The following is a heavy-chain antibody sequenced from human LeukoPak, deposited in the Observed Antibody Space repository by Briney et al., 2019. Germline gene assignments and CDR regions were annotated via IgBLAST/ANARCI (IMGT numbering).Heavy chain of an antibody. D-gene: IGHD2-21*01. J-gene: IGHJ5*02. CDR3: ARVFARSNWFDP. CDR2: MNPNSGNT. Sequence: GASVTVSCTASGYTFTSYDINWVRQATGQGLEWMGWMNPNSGNTGYAQKFQGRVTMTRNTSISTAYMELSSLRSEDTAVYYCARVFARSNWFDPWGQGTLVTVSS. V-gene: IGHV1-8*01. CDR1: GYTFTSYD.